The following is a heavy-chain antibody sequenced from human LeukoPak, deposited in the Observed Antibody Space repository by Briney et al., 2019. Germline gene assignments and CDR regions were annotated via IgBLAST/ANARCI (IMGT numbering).Heavy chain of an antibody. CDR2: INPSGST. J-gene: IGHJ4*02. CDR1: GGSFSGYY. Sequence: SETLSLTCAVYGGSFSGYYWSWIRQPPGKGLEWIGEINPSGSTSYNPSLKSRITISVDPSMNQFSLKLTSMTAADTAVYYCAGRGYAMAYWGQGTLVTVSS. V-gene: IGHV4-34*01. CDR3: AGRGYAMAY. D-gene: IGHD5-12*01.